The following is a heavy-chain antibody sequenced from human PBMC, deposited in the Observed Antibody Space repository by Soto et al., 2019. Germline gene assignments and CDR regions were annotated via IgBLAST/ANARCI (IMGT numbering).Heavy chain of an antibody. CDR3: ARAVYCTTANCWDDFHYYNIDV. J-gene: IGHJ6*02. CDR1: GDSINNTYW. CDR2: IYHTGCR. V-gene: IGHV4-4*02. Sequence: QVQLQQSGPGLVKPSGTLSLTCFVSGDSINNTYWWSWVRQAPEKGLEWIGEIYHTGCRSYMPSLRGRITLSVATSKNQFSLKLTSVTAADTAVYYCARAVYCTTANCWDDFHYYNIDVWGQGTAVTVSS. D-gene: IGHD2-2*01.